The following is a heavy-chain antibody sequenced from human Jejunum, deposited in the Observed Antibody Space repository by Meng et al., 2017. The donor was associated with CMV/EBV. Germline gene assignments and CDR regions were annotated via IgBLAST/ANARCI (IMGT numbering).Heavy chain of an antibody. Sequence: QVQLVQSGAEVKKPGASVKVSCKASGYTFTGYYIHWVRQAPGQGLEWMGWINPNTGGTKYAQKFQGWVTLTRDTSISTAYMELRSLRSDDTAVYYCAASSSSWYQNWFDPWGQGTLVTVSS. CDR1: GYTFTGYY. D-gene: IGHD6-13*01. V-gene: IGHV1-2*04. CDR2: INPNTGGT. CDR3: AASSSSWYQNWFDP. J-gene: IGHJ5*02.